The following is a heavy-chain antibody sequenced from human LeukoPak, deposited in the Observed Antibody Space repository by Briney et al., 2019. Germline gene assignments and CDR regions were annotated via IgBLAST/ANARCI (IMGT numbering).Heavy chain of an antibody. CDR3: AREPQHYYDSSGYRGVWAFDI. V-gene: IGHV4-61*02. J-gene: IGHJ3*02. Sequence: MTSETLSLTCTVSGGSISSGSYYWSWIRQPAGKGLEWIGRIYTSGSTNYNPSLKSRVTMSVDTSKNQFSLKLSSVTAADTAVYYCAREPQHYYDSSGYRGVWAFDIWGQGTMVTVSS. CDR2: IYTSGST. D-gene: IGHD3-22*01. CDR1: GGSISSGSYY.